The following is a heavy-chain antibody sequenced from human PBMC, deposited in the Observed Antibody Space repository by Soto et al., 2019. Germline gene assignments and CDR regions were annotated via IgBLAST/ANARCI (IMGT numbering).Heavy chain of an antibody. CDR2: IIPSFGTA. V-gene: IGHV1-69*01. J-gene: IGHJ6*02. Sequence: QVQLVQSGAEVKKPGSSVKVSCKASGGTFSSYAISWVRQAPGQGLEWMGGIIPSFGTANYAQKFQGRVTITADESTSTAYMELSSLRSEDTAVYYGARALTHYGDYGSGGMDVWGQGTTVTVSS. CDR3: ARALTHYGDYGSGGMDV. D-gene: IGHD4-17*01. CDR1: GGTFSSYA.